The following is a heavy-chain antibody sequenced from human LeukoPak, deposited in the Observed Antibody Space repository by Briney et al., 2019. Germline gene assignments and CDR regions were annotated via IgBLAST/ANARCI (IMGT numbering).Heavy chain of an antibody. CDR2: IYYSGST. D-gene: IGHD6-13*01. CDR3: AKATAGNPFDY. J-gene: IGHJ4*02. CDR1: GGSISSSYW. Sequence: SETLSLTCAVSGGSISSSYWWNWVRQPPGKGLEWIGEIYYSGSTNYNPSLKSRVTISVDKSKNQFSPKLSSVTAADTAVYYCAKATAGNPFDYWGQGTLVTVSS. V-gene: IGHV4-4*02.